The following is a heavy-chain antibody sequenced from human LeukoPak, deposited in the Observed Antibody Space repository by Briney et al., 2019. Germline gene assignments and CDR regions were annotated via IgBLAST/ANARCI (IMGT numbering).Heavy chain of an antibody. Sequence: GGSLRLSCAASGFTFDDYAMHWVRQAPGKGLEWVSGISWNSGSIGYADSVKGRFTISRDNAKNSLYLQMNSLRAEDTALYYCTKRTYVYGMDVWGQGTTVTVPS. D-gene: IGHD3-16*01. CDR3: TKRTYVYGMDV. J-gene: IGHJ6*02. CDR2: ISWNSGSI. CDR1: GFTFDDYA. V-gene: IGHV3-9*01.